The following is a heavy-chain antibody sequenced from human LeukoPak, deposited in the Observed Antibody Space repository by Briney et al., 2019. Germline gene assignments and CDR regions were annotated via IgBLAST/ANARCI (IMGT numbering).Heavy chain of an antibody. J-gene: IGHJ4*02. CDR3: ARQMDLYGTFDY. CDR2: IYQSGNT. D-gene: IGHD2/OR15-2a*01. CDR1: SYSISSRYY. V-gene: IGHV4-38-2*01. Sequence: PSETLSLTCVVSSYSISSRYYWGWIRQPPGKGLEWIGSIYQSGNTYYNPPLKSRVAISVDTSKNQFSLKLTSVTAADTAVYYCARQMDLYGTFDYWGQGTLVTVSS.